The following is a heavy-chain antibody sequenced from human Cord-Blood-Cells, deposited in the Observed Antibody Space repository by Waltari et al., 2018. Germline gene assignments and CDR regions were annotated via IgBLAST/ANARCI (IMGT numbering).Heavy chain of an antibody. CDR1: GFTFSSYG. D-gene: IGHD2-15*01. J-gene: IGHJ4*02. Sequence: QVQLVESGGGVVQPGRSLRLSCAASGFTFSSYGMHWVRQAPGKGLEWVAVISYDGSNKYYADSVKGRFTISRDNSKNTLYLQMNSLRAEDTAVYYCAKGDLGYCSGGSCYSFDYWCQGTLVTVSS. CDR2: ISYDGSNK. CDR3: AKGDLGYCSGGSCYSFDY. V-gene: IGHV3-30*18.